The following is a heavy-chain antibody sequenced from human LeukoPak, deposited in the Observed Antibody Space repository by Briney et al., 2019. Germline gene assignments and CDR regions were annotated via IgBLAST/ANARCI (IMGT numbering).Heavy chain of an antibody. V-gene: IGHV3-33*01. CDR2: IWYDGSNK. CDR1: GFTFSSYG. Sequence: GGSLRLSRAASGFTFSSYGMHWVRQAPGKGLEWVAVIWYDGSNKYYADSVKGRFTISRDNSKNTLYLQMNSLRAEDTAVYYCARANADIVIVPADYWGQGTLVTVSS. CDR3: ARANADIVIVPADY. D-gene: IGHD2-2*01. J-gene: IGHJ4*02.